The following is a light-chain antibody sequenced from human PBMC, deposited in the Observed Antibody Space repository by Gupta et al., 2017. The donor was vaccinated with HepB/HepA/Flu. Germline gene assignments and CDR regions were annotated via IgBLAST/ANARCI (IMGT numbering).Light chain of an antibody. CDR2: SAS. CDR1: QSIRNY. CDR3: QQCLTTPIT. V-gene: IGKV1-39*01. J-gene: IGKJ5*01. Sequence: DIQMTQSPSSLSASVGDRVTITCRASQSIRNYLNWYQHKPGKAPKLLIYSASTLQNEVPSRFSGSGSGTEFTRTISSLQPEDFAAYYCQQCLTTPITFGQGTRLELK.